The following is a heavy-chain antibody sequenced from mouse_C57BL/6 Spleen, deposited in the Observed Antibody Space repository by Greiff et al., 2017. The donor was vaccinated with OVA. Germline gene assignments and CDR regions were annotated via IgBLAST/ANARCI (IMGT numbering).Heavy chain of an antibody. Sequence: VQLQQSGPGLVQPSQSLSITCTVSGFSLTSYGVHWVRQSPGKGLEWLGVIWSGGSTDDNAAFISRLSISKDNSTSQVFFKRNSLQADDTAIYYCARTLLSLVFDVWGTGTTVTVSS. CDR1: GFSLTSYG. D-gene: IGHD3-2*02. V-gene: IGHV2-2*01. CDR2: IWSGGST. CDR3: ARTLLSLVFDV. J-gene: IGHJ1*03.